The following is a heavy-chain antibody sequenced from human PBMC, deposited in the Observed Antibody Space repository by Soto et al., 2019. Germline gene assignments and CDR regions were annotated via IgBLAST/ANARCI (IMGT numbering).Heavy chain of an antibody. CDR2: IRNKANSYTT. Sequence: GGSLRLSCVASGFTFSEYYMDWVRQAPGRGLEWVGRIRNKANSYTTEYGASVKGRFTISRDDSKNSLYLQMNSLKTEDTAVYYCARGELLRDWGQGTLVTVSS. J-gene: IGHJ4*02. CDR1: GFTFSEYY. D-gene: IGHD1-26*01. V-gene: IGHV3-72*01. CDR3: ARGELLRD.